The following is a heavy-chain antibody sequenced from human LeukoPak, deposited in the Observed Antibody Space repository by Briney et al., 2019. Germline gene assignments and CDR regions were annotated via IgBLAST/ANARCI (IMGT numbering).Heavy chain of an antibody. CDR1: GFTFSSYG. D-gene: IGHD3-3*01. CDR3: AKVRQGSHGVVIGPFDY. J-gene: IGHJ4*02. Sequence: PGGSLRLSCAASGFTFSSYGMHWVRQAPGKGLEWVAFIRYDGSNKYYADSVKGRFTISRDNSKNTLYLQMNSLRAEDTAVYYCAKVRQGSHGVVIGPFDYWGQGTLVTVSS. V-gene: IGHV3-30*02. CDR2: IRYDGSNK.